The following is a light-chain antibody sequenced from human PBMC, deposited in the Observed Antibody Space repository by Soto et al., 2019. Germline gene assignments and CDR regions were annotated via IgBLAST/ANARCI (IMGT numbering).Light chain of an antibody. CDR3: CSYTSSTSYV. V-gene: IGLV2-14*01. CDR2: DVT. Sequence: QSVLTQPASVSGSPGHSITISCTGTSSDVGGYNFVTWYQQYPGKAPKLVIHDVTRRPSGVSNRFSGSKSGTTASLTIFGLQAEDEADYYCCSYTSSTSYVFGTGTKVTVL. CDR1: SSDVGGYNF. J-gene: IGLJ1*01.